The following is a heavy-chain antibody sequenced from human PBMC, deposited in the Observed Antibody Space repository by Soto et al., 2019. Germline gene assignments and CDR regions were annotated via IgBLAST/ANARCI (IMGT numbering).Heavy chain of an antibody. D-gene: IGHD3-16*01. CDR1: GFTFSGSA. Sequence: EVQLVESGGGLVQPGGSVLISCAASGFTFSGSAIHWVRQASGKGLEWLGRIKTRSYNYATAYTASLKGRFTISRDDSKNTAYLQMNSLKTEDTAVYFCSRLWAGGDDRDSPPYYLDSWGQGTLVTVSS. V-gene: IGHV3-73*02. CDR3: SRLWAGGDDRDSPPYYLDS. CDR2: IKTRSYNYAT. J-gene: IGHJ4*02.